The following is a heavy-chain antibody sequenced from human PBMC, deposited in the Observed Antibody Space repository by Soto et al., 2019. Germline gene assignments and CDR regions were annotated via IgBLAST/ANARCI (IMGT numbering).Heavy chain of an antibody. CDR3: ARGRTSSPTPGDY. V-gene: IGHV4-31*03. J-gene: IGHJ4*02. D-gene: IGHD2-2*01. Sequence: TLSLTCTVSGVSSISGGYYWSWIRQHPGKGLEWIGYIYYSGSTYYNPSLKSRVTISVDTSKNQFSLKLSSVTAADTAVYYCARGRTSSPTPGDYWGQGTLVTVSS. CDR2: IYYSGST. CDR1: GVSSISGGYY.